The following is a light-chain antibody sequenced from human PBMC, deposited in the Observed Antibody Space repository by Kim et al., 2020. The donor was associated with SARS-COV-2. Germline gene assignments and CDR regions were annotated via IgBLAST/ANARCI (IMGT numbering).Light chain of an antibody. CDR3: QQYGGSAP. CDR1: HSITSSY. V-gene: IGKV3-20*01. J-gene: IGKJ4*01. CDR2: GTS. Sequence: LSPGERATLSCRASHSITSSYLAWYQQKPGQTPRLLIYGTSSRATGIPDRFSGSGSGTDFTLTISRLEPEDFAVYYCQQYGGSAPFGGGTKVDIK.